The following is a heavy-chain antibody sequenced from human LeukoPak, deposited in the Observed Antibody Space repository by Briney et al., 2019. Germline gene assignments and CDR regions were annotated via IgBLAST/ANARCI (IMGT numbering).Heavy chain of an antibody. J-gene: IGHJ3*02. CDR2: ISSSSSYI. CDR1: GFTFSSYS. V-gene: IGHV3-21*01. Sequence: GGSLRLSCAASGFTFSSYSMNWVRQAPGKGLEWVSSISSSSSYIDYADSVKGRFTISRDNAKNSLYLQMNSLRAEDTAVYYCARDLYGSGRTGAFDIWGQGTMVTVSS. D-gene: IGHD3-10*01. CDR3: ARDLYGSGRTGAFDI.